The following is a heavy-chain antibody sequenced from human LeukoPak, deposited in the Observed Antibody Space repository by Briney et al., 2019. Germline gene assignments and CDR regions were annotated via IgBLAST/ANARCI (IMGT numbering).Heavy chain of an antibody. D-gene: IGHD5-24*01. Sequence: PSETLSLTCTVAGGSISSYFWSWIRQPPGMGLEWIGYIYYSGSTNYNPSLKSRVTMSVDTSKNQFSLKLSSVTAADTAVYYCARGVRDGYNYVSFDYWGQGTLVTVSS. CDR1: GGSISSYF. CDR2: IYYSGST. CDR3: ARGVRDGYNYVSFDY. J-gene: IGHJ4*02. V-gene: IGHV4-59*01.